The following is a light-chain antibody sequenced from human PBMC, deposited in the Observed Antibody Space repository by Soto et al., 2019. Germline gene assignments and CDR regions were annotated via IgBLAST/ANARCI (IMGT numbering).Light chain of an antibody. Sequence: DIQMTQSPSTLSASVGDRVTITCRASQSISSWLAWYQQKPGKAPKLLIYKASSLESGVPSRFSGSGSGTEFTLTISSLQPDDFATYYCQQYNDYPWTFGQGTKVYIK. V-gene: IGKV1-5*03. CDR3: QQYNDYPWT. J-gene: IGKJ1*01. CDR1: QSISSW. CDR2: KAS.